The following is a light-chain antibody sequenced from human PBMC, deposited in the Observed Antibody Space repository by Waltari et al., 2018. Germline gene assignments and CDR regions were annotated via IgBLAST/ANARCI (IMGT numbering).Light chain of an antibody. CDR1: SSTIGSNS. CDR3: AAWDDSLSGPRV. J-gene: IGLJ3*02. Sequence: QSVLTQPPSASGTPGPRVTISCSGTSSTIGSNSVYWSQQLPGTAPKLLIYRTNQRPSGVPDRFSGSKSGTSASLAISGLRSDEEADYYCAAWDDSLSGPRVFGGGTKLTVL. CDR2: RTN. V-gene: IGLV1-47*01.